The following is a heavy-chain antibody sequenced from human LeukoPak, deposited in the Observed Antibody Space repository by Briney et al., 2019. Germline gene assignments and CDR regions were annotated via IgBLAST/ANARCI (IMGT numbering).Heavy chain of an antibody. V-gene: IGHV4-61*05. D-gene: IGHD3-9*01. CDR3: ARSYDILTGWCAFDI. CDR2: IYYSGST. Sequence: PSETLSLTCTVSGGSISSSSYYWGWIRQPPGKGLEWIGYIYYSGSTNYNPSLKSRVTISVDTSKNQFSLKLSSVTAADTAVYYCARSYDILTGWCAFDIWGQGTMVTVSS. J-gene: IGHJ3*02. CDR1: GGSISSSSYY.